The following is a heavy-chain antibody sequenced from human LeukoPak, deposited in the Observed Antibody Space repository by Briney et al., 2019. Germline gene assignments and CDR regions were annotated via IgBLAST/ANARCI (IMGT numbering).Heavy chain of an antibody. Sequence: GGSLRLSCAASGFTFSSYGIHWVRQAPGKGLEWVAVISYDGSNKYYADSVTGRFTISRDNSKNTLYLQMNSPRAEDTAVYYCAKGERQLADPHFDYWGQGTLVTVSS. V-gene: IGHV3-30*18. D-gene: IGHD6-6*01. CDR2: ISYDGSNK. J-gene: IGHJ4*02. CDR1: GFTFSSYG. CDR3: AKGERQLADPHFDY.